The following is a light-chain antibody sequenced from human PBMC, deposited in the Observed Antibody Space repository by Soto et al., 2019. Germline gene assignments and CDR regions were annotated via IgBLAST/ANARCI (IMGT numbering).Light chain of an antibody. V-gene: IGKV3-20*01. Sequence: EIVLTQSPGTLSLSPGERATLSCRASQSVSSSYLAWYQQKPGQAPRLLIYGASSRATGIPDRFSGSGSGTDFTLTISRLEPEDIATYYCQQYDNLPQTFGGGTKVDIK. CDR3: QQYDNLPQT. J-gene: IGKJ4*01. CDR2: GAS. CDR1: QSVSSSY.